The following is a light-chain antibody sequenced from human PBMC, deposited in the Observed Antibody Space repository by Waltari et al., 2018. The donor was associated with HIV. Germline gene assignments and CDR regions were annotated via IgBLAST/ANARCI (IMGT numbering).Light chain of an antibody. CDR2: VNSDGSH. CDR1: RGHSNYA. V-gene: IGLV4-69*01. Sequence: QLVVTQSPSASASLGASVKLTCTLSRGHSNYAIAWHQQQPDKGPRYLMKVNSDGSHTKGDGIPDRFSGSSSGSERYLTISSLQSEDEADYYCQTCGTGTRVFGGGTKLTVL. CDR3: QTCGTGTRV. J-gene: IGLJ3*02.